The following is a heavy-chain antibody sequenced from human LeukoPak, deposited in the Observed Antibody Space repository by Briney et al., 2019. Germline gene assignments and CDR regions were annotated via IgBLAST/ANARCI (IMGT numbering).Heavy chain of an antibody. J-gene: IGHJ4*02. D-gene: IGHD3/OR15-3a*01. CDR3: ARQTGSGLFILP. Sequence: SETLSLTCTVSGGSISSSSHYWGWIRQPPGKGLGWIGSMYYSGSTYHSPSLKSRVTISVDTSKNQFSLKLSSVTAADTAVYYCARQTGSGLFILPGGQGTLVTVSS. CDR2: MYYSGST. V-gene: IGHV4-39*01. CDR1: GGSISSSSHY.